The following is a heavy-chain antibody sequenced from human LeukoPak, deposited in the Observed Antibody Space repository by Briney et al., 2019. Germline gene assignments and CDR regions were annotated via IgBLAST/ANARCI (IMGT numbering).Heavy chain of an antibody. J-gene: IGHJ5*02. CDR2: ISWNSDSI. CDR1: GFTFEDYA. V-gene: IGHV3-9*01. CDR3: AREQQLVHVRWFDP. D-gene: IGHD6-6*01. Sequence: PGGSLRLSCGGSGFTFEDYAMHWVRQAPGKGLEWVAGISWNSDSIGYADSVKGRFTISRDNAKNSLYLQMNSLRAEDTAVYYCAREQQLVHVRWFDPWGQGTLVTVSS.